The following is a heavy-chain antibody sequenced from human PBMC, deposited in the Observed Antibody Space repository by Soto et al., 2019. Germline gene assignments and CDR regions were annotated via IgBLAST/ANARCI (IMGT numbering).Heavy chain of an antibody. CDR3: ARDGYGGTTQNYYYGMDV. CDR2: IIPIFGTA. V-gene: IGHV1-69*12. CDR1: GGTFSSYA. J-gene: IGHJ6*02. Sequence: QVQLVQSGAEVKKPGSSVKVSCKASGGTFSSYAISWVRQAPGQGLEWMGGIIPIFGTANYAQKFQGRVTITADEXTXTXXMELSSLRSEDTAVYYCARDGYGGTTQNYYYGMDVWGQGTTVTVSS. D-gene: IGHD1-7*01.